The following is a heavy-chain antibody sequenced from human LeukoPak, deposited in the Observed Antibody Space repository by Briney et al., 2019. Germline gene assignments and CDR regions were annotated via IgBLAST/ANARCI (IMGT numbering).Heavy chain of an antibody. J-gene: IGHJ4*02. Sequence: SETLSLTCTVSGGSISSSSYYWGWIRQPPGKGLEWIGTLYYSGSTYYNPSLKSRVTISVGTSKNQFSLKLSSVTAADTAVYYCARRVSGSYSIFDYWGQGTLVTVSS. CDR1: GGSISSSSYY. V-gene: IGHV4-39*01. CDR3: ARRVSGSYSIFDY. D-gene: IGHD1-26*01. CDR2: LYYSGST.